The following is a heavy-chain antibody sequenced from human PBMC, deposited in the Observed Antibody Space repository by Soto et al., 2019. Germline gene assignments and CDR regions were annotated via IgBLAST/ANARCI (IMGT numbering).Heavy chain of an antibody. CDR2: MNPNSGNT. CDR1: GYTFTNYD. J-gene: IGHJ4*02. CDR3: AKWGQGPASGPNFDF. Sequence: QVQLVQSGAEVKKPGASVKGSCKTSGYTFTNYDINWVRQAPGQGLEWMGWMNPNSGNTGYAQQFQGRVSMTSNTAISTAYMELSGLRSEDSGMYFCAKWGQGPASGPNFDFWGQGTLVTVSS. V-gene: IGHV1-8*01. D-gene: IGHD6-13*01.